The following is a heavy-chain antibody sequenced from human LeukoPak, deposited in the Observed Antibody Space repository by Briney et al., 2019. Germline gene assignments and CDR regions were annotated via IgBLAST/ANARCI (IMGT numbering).Heavy chain of an antibody. CDR2: ISGSGGNT. Sequence: GGSLRLSCAASGFIFPNYVMSWVRQAPGKGLEWVSAISGSGGNTYYADPVKGRFTISRDNSKNTLYLQMNSLRAEDAAVYYCANEYSKGDIWGQGTMVTVSS. D-gene: IGHD4-11*01. V-gene: IGHV3-23*01. J-gene: IGHJ3*02. CDR3: ANEYSKGDI. CDR1: GFIFPNYV.